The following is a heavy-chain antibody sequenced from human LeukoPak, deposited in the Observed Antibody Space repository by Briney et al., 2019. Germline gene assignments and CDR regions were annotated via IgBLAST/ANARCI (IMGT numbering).Heavy chain of an antibody. CDR1: GFPFSSYW. CDR2: ISSSSSYI. J-gene: IGHJ6*03. CDR3: ARDWASSGYYYWKGYYYYMDV. D-gene: IGHD3-22*01. Sequence: GGSLRLSCAASGFPFSSYWMHWVRQAPGKGLVWVSSISSSSSYIYYADSVKGRFTIPRDNAKNSLYLQMNSLRAEDTAVYYCARDWASSGYYYWKGYYYYMDVWGKGTTVTVSS. V-gene: IGHV3-21*01.